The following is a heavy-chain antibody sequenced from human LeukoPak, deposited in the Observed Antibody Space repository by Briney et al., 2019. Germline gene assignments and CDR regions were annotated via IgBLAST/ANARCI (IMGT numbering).Heavy chain of an antibody. V-gene: IGHV4-34*01. CDR1: GGSFSGYY. CDR3: ASHGVAGTDDY. CDR2: INHSGST. J-gene: IGHJ4*02. D-gene: IGHD6-19*01. Sequence: SETLSLTCAVYGGSFSGYYWSWIRQPPGKGLEWIGEINHSGSTNYNPFLKSRVTISVDTSKNQFSLKLSSVTAADTAVYYCASHGVAGTDDYWGQGTLVTVSS.